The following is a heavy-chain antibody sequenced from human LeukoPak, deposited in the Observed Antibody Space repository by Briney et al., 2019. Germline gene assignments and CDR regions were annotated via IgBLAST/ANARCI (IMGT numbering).Heavy chain of an antibody. Sequence: GGTLRLSCAASGFTFSSYGMSWVRQAPGKGLEWVSATSGSGGSTYYADSVKGRFTISRDNSKNTLYLQMNSLRAEDTAVYYCAKDLVGYGSGSYLPYFDYWGQGTLVTVSS. V-gene: IGHV3-23*01. CDR3: AKDLVGYGSGSYLPYFDY. D-gene: IGHD3-10*01. J-gene: IGHJ4*02. CDR1: GFTFSSYG. CDR2: TSGSGGST.